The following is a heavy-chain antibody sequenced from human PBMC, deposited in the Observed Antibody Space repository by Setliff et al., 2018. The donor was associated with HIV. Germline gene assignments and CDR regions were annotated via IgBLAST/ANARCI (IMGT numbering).Heavy chain of an antibody. Sequence: ASVKVSCKASGGTFSSQDINWVRQATGQGLEWMGWMNPNSGNTGYAPKFQGRVTMTRDTSINTAYMELSSLTSDDTAVYYCTRLPPVVTGGGYYTGYYGMDVWGQGTTVTVSS. D-gene: IGHD3-3*01. CDR3: TRLPPVVTGGGYYTGYYGMDV. V-gene: IGHV1-8*01. CDR2: MNPNSGNT. J-gene: IGHJ6*02. CDR1: GGTFSSQD.